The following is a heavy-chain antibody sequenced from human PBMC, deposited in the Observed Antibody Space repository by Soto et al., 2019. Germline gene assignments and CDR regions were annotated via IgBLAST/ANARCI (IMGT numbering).Heavy chain of an antibody. V-gene: IGHV1-8*01. J-gene: IGHJ6*02. Sequence: QVQLVQSGAEVKKPGASVKVSCKASGYTFTSYDINWVRQATGQGLEWMGWMNPNSGNTGYAQKFQGRVTMTRNTSITTAYLELSSLRSEDTAAYYCSRGPPRTTLPGWYYYDGMDVWGQGTTVTVSS. CDR1: GYTFTSYD. CDR3: SRGPPRTTLPGWYYYDGMDV. CDR2: MNPNSGNT.